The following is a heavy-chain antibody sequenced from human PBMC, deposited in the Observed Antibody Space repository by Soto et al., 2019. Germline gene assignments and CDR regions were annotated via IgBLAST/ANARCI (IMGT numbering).Heavy chain of an antibody. J-gene: IGHJ5*02. CDR1: GGSFSGYY. CDR2: INHSGST. D-gene: IGHD3-3*01. CDR3: ARDSGGDFWSGYSWANWFDP. Sequence: LSLTCAVYGGSFSGYYWSWIRQPPGKGLEWIGEINHSGSTNYNPSLKSRVTISVDTSKNQFSLKLSSVTAADTAVYYCARDSGGDFWSGYSWANWFDPWGQGTLVTVSS. V-gene: IGHV4-34*01.